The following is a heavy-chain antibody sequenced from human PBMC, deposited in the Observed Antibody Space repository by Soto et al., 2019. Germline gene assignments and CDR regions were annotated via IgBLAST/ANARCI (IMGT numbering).Heavy chain of an antibody. J-gene: IGHJ3*02. D-gene: IGHD3-3*01. V-gene: IGHV1-2*02. CDR3: ARGGGVGVAGSAAFDM. CDR2: INPATGAA. Sequence: QLHLVQSGAVVKKPGASVTVSCSASGYPVTAYYMHWVRQAPGRGLEWMGGINPATGAAKYTQTFQGRVTMTRAASTGPVFMELSGLTSGATAVFYCARGGGVGVAGSAAFDMWGQGTLVTVSS. CDR1: GYPVTAYY.